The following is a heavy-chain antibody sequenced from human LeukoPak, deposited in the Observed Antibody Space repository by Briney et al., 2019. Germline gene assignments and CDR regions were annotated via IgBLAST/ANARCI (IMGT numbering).Heavy chain of an antibody. D-gene: IGHD2-2*01. CDR2: MNPNSGNT. Sequence: ASVKVSCKASGYTFTSYDINWVRQATGQGLEWMGWMNPNSGNTGYAQKFQGRVTMTRNTSISTAYVELSSLRSEDTAVYYCARVGRYCSSTSCHGPRFDPWGQGTLVTVSS. CDR3: ARVGRYCSSTSCHGPRFDP. J-gene: IGHJ5*02. CDR1: GYTFTSYD. V-gene: IGHV1-8*01.